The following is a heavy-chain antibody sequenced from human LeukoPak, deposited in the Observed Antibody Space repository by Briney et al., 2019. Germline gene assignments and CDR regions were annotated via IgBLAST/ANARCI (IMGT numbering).Heavy chain of an antibody. J-gene: IGHJ4*02. CDR2: IYYSGST. Sequence: SETLSLTCTVSGGSINSGSYYWSWIRQPPGKGLEWIGYIYYSGSTNYNPSLKSRVTISVDTSKNQFSLKLSSVTAADTAVYYCARHRSRGFDYWGQGTLVTVSS. CDR3: ARHRSRGFDY. V-gene: IGHV4-61*01. CDR1: GGSINSGSYY.